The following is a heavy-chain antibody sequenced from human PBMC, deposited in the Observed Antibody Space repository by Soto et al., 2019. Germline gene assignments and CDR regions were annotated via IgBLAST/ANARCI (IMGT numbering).Heavy chain of an antibody. CDR1: GFTFSSYA. Sequence: QVQLVESGGGVVQPGRSLRLSCAASGFTFSSYAMHWVRQARGKGLEWVAVIAYDGRNKYYADSVKGRFTISRDNSKNTLYLQMNSLRIADTAVYYCARELERVFDYWGQGTLVTVSS. D-gene: IGHD1-1*01. CDR2: IAYDGRNK. CDR3: ARELERVFDY. V-gene: IGHV3-30*04. J-gene: IGHJ4*02.